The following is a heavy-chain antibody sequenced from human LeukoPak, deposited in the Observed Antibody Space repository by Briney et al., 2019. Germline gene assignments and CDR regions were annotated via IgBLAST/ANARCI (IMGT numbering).Heavy chain of an antibody. J-gene: IGHJ4*02. D-gene: IGHD3-10*01. CDR1: GGSFSGYY. CDR3: ARQLIPSNFDY. V-gene: IGHV4-34*01. CDR2: INHSGST. Sequence: PSETLSLTCAVYGGSFSGYYWSWIRQPPGKGLEWIGEINHSGSTNYNPSLKSRVTISVDTSKNQFSLKLSSVTAADTAVYYCARQLIPSNFDYWGQGTLVTVSS.